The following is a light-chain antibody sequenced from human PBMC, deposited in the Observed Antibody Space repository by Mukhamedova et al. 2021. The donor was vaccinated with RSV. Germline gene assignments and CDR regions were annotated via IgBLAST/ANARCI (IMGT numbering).Light chain of an antibody. Sequence: WYQRRVHGKAPQILIYAASTLQSGVPSRSSGSGSGTDFTLTITNLQPEDFATYYCQQSYSVPPYTFGQGTKVEIK. J-gene: IGKJ2*01. CDR3: QQSYSVPPYT. CDR2: AAS. V-gene: IGKV1-39*01.